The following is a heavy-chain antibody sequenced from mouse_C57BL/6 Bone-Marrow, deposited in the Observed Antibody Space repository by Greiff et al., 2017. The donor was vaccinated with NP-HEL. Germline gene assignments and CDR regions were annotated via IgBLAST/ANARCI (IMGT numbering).Heavy chain of an antibody. J-gene: IGHJ3*01. Sequence: EVKLVESGGDLVKPGGSLKLSCAASGFTFSSYGMSWVRQTPDKRLEWVATISSGGSYTYYPDSVKGRFTISRDNAKNHLYLQMSSLQSEDTAMYYCARHRCLLRTTWFAYWGQGTRVTVSA. CDR2: ISSGGSYT. CDR3: ARHRCLLRTTWFAY. D-gene: IGHD1-1*01. CDR1: GFTFSSYG. V-gene: IGHV5-6*01.